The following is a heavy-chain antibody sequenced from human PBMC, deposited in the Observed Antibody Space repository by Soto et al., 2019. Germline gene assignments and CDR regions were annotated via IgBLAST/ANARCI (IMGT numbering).Heavy chain of an antibody. CDR2: MNPNSANT. CDR1: GYTLTSYG. CDR3: ARVHSYYYYGMDV. J-gene: IGHJ6*02. V-gene: IGHV1-8*01. Sequence: QVRLVQSGAEVKKPGASVKVSCKASGYTLTSYGINCVRQATGQGLEWMGWMNPNSANTGYAQKLQGRVTMTRITSISKAYMELSSLRSEDTAVYYCARVHSYYYYGMDVWGQGPTVTVSS.